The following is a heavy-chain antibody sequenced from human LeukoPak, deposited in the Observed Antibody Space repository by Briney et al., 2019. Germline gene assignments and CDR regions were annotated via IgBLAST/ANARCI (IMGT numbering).Heavy chain of an antibody. CDR3: ARDLSYSRDDAFDL. D-gene: IGHD3-22*01. CDR2: IKWNGGST. V-gene: IGHV3-20*04. CDR1: GFTFADYG. J-gene: IGHJ3*01. Sequence: GGSLRLSCAASGFTFADYGMSWVRQAPGKGREGGSGIKWNGGSTAYADSVKGRFTISRDNAKNSLYLQMSSLRADDTAVYYCARDLSYSRDDAFDLWGQGTMVTVSS.